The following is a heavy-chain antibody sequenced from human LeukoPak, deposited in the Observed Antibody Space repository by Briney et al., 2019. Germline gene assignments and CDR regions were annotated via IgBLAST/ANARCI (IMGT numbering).Heavy chain of an antibody. CDR3: ARGVIAARPYYFDF. V-gene: IGHV1-69*05. J-gene: IGHJ4*02. CDR1: GGTFSSYA. D-gene: IGHD6-6*01. CDR2: IIPIFGTA. Sequence: SVKVSCKASGGTFSSYAISWVRQAPGQGLEWMGGIIPIFGTAHYAQNFQGRVTITTDESTSTAYMELSSLRSEDTAVYYCARGVIAARPYYFDFWGQGTLVTVSS.